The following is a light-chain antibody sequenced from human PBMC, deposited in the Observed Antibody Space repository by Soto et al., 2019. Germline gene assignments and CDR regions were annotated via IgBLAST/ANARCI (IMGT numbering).Light chain of an antibody. CDR3: QSYDSGLSDYL. CDR1: SSDVGGYNY. V-gene: IGLV2-14*01. Sequence: QSALTQPASVSGSPGQSITISCTGTSSDVGGYNYVSWYQQHPGKAPKLMIYEVSDRPSGVADRFSGSKSGTSASLAITGLQAEDEADYYCQSYDSGLSDYLFGSGTKVTVL. CDR2: EVS. J-gene: IGLJ1*01.